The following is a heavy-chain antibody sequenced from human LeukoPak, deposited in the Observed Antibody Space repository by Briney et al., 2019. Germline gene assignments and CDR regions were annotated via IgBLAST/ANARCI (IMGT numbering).Heavy chain of an antibody. Sequence: GRSLRLSCAASGFTFSSYGMHWVRQAPGKGLEWVAVISYDGSNKYYADSVKGRFTISRDNSKNTLYLQMNSLRAEDTAVYYCLGSGYSSSWGQGTLVTVSS. CDR3: LGSGYSSS. CDR1: GFTFSSYG. V-gene: IGHV3-30*03. J-gene: IGHJ4*02. D-gene: IGHD6-6*01. CDR2: ISYDGSNK.